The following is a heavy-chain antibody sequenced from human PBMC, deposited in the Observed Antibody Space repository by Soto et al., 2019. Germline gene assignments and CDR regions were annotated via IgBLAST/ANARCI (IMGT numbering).Heavy chain of an antibody. CDR2: IIPIFGTA. CDR1: GGTFSSYA. V-gene: IGHV1-69*13. CDR3: ARSFPTITMASLDDAFDI. J-gene: IGHJ3*02. Sequence: SVKVSCKASGGTFSSYAISWVRQAPGQGLEWMGGIIPIFGTANYAQKFQGRVTITADESTSTAYMELSSLRSEDTAVYYCARSFPTITMASLDDAFDIRGQGTMVTVS. D-gene: IGHD3-10*01.